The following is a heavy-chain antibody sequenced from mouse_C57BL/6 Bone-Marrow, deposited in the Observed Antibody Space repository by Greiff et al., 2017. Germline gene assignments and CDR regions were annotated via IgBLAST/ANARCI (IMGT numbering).Heavy chain of an antibody. CDR3: TTEFFDY. CDR2: IDPENGDT. V-gene: IGHV14-4*01. Sequence: VQLQQSGAELVRPGASVKLSCTASGFNIKDDYMHWVKQRPEKGLEWIGWIDPENGDTEYASKFQGKATITADTSSNTAYLQLSSLTSEDTAVYYCTTEFFDYWGQGTTLTVSS. CDR1: GFNIKDDY. J-gene: IGHJ2*01.